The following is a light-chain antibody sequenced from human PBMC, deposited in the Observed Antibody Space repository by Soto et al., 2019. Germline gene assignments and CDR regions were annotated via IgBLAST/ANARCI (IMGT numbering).Light chain of an antibody. CDR1: QSISSY. Sequence: DIQMTQSPSSLSASVGDRVTITCRASQSISSYLNWYQQKPGKAPKLLIYAASSLQSGVPSRFSGSGSGTDFTLTIRSLQPEDFATYYFQQSYSTPLTFGPGTKVDI. J-gene: IGKJ3*01. CDR2: AAS. CDR3: QQSYSTPLT. V-gene: IGKV1-39*01.